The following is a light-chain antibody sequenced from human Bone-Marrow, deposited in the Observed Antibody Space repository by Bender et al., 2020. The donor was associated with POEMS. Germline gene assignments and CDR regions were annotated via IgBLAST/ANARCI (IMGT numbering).Light chain of an antibody. CDR2: LNNDGSH. J-gene: IGLJ3*02. CDR1: SGHTNYA. CDR3: QTWGTASWV. Sequence: QLVLTQSPSASASLGASVKLTCTLSSGHTNYAIAWHQLQPEKGPRFLMKLNNDGSHTKGDGIPDRFSGSSSGADRYLTISSLQSDDEADYYCQTWGTASWVFGGGTRLTVL. V-gene: IGLV4-69*01.